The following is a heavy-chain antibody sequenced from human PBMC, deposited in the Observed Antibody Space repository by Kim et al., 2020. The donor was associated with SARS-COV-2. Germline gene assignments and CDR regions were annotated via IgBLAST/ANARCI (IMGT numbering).Heavy chain of an antibody. CDR2: IYRTGST. CDR1: GDSISSGAYY. Sequence: SETLSLTCTISGDSISSGAYYWSWIRQHPGEGLEWFGYIYRTGSTYYNPSLRSRVTISVDLSKNQLSLGVTSLTAADTAVYYCARESGGRYSNSYPCDYWGQGTLLTVPA. D-gene: IGHD6-13*01. CDR3: ARESGGRYSNSYPCDY. V-gene: IGHV4-31*03. J-gene: IGHJ4*02.